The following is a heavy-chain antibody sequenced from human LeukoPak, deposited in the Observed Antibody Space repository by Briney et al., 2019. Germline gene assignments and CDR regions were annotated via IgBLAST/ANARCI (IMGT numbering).Heavy chain of an antibody. CDR1: GYTFTSYY. D-gene: IGHD2-2*01. CDR2: INPSGGST. CDR3: ARGYCSSTSCSSSDY. V-gene: IGHV1-46*01. Sequence: ASVKVSCKASGYTFTSYYMHWVRQAPGQGLEWMGIINPSGGSTSYAQKFQGRVTITTDESTSTAYMELSSLRSEDTAVYYCARGYCSSTSCSSSDYWGQGTLVTVSS. J-gene: IGHJ4*02.